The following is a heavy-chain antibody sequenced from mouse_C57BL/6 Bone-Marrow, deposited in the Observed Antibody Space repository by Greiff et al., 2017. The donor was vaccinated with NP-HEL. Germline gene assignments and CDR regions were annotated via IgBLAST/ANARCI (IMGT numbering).Heavy chain of an antibody. CDR1: GFTFSSYG. Sequence: EVQVVESGGDLVKPGGSLKLSCAASGFTFSSYGMSWVRQTPDKRLEWVATISSGGSYTYYPDSVKGRFTISRDNAKNTLYLQMSSLKSEDTAMYYCARLRVTTVVARGFAYWGQGTLVTVSA. CDR2: ISSGGSYT. CDR3: ARLRVTTVVARGFAY. V-gene: IGHV5-6*01. D-gene: IGHD1-1*01. J-gene: IGHJ3*01.